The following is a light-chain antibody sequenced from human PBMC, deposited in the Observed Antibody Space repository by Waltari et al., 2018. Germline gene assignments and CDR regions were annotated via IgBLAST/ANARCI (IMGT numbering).Light chain of an antibody. CDR2: RNN. Sequence: QSLLTQPPSASGTPGQRVTISCSGNSPNVGSNYVSWYRQLPGTAPKLLIYRNNERPSGVPDRFSGSKSGTSASLAISGLRSEDEADYYCAAWDGSLSGWVFGGGAKLTVL. V-gene: IGLV1-47*01. CDR3: AAWDGSLSGWV. J-gene: IGLJ3*02. CDR1: SPNVGSNY.